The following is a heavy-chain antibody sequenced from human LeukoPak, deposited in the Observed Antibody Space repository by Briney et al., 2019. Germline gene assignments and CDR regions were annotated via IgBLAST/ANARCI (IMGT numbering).Heavy chain of an antibody. Sequence: ESSETLSLTCTVSGGSIGSSTYYWGWIRQSPGMGLEWIGSIYYSGSTYYNPSLKSRVTISVDTSKNQFSLKLSSVTAADTAVYYCARHSSMTRGYFDYWGQGTLVTVSS. CDR3: ARHSSMTRGYFDY. CDR1: GGSIGSSTYY. J-gene: IGHJ4*02. D-gene: IGHD4-11*01. CDR2: IYYSGST. V-gene: IGHV4-39*01.